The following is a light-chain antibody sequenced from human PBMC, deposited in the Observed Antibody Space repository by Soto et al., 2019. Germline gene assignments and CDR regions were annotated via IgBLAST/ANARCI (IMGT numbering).Light chain of an antibody. CDR1: QSVSSN. CDR3: QQYNNWPRT. Sequence: EIVMTQSPATLSVSPGERATLSCRASQSVSSNLAWYQLKPGQAPRLLIYSASTRATGIPARFSGSGSGTEFTLTIGSLQSEDFAVYYCQQYNNWPRTFGQGTKVEIK. CDR2: SAS. V-gene: IGKV3-15*01. J-gene: IGKJ1*01.